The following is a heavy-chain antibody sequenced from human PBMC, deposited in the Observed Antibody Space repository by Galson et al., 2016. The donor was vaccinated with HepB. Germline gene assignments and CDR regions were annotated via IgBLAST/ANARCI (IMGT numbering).Heavy chain of an antibody. D-gene: IGHD6-13*01. V-gene: IGHV1-69*13. Sequence: SVKVSCKASGGSFSDSGISWVRPAPGQGLEWMGGIIPMFGRANYAQKFQGRVNVMADESTNTAHMDLSSLTSEDTAVYYCAISMAAAGPIEHWGQGTLVTVSS. CDR1: GGSFSDSG. J-gene: IGHJ1*01. CDR3: AISMAAAGPIEH. CDR2: IIPMFGRA.